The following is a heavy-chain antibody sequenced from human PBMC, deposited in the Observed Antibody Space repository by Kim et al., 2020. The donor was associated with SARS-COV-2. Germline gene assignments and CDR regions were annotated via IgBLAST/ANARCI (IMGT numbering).Heavy chain of an antibody. CDR3: AREKGMYYYDSSGFDAFDI. Sequence: GGSLRLSCAASGFTFSSYGMHWVRQAPGKGLEWVAVIWYDGSNKYYADSVKGRFTISRDNSKNTLYLQMNSLRAEDTAVYYCAREKGMYYYDSSGFDAFDIWGQGTMVTVSS. CDR2: IWYDGSNK. D-gene: IGHD3-22*01. CDR1: GFTFSSYG. V-gene: IGHV3-33*08. J-gene: IGHJ3*02.